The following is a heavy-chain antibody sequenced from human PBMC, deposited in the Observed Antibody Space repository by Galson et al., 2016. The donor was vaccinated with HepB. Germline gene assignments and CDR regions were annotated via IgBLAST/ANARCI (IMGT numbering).Heavy chain of an antibody. J-gene: IGHJ4*02. CDR2: INVGTGNT. Sequence: SVKVSCKASEYSFITHAMHWVRQAPGQGLEWVGWINVGTGNTKYSQKFQGRVTISTDTSATTVYLDLSSLRSEDTAVYYCARDVIWNNYYVGPGIDSWGQGTLVTVSS. CDR3: ARDVIWNNYYVGPGIDS. CDR1: EYSFITHA. D-gene: IGHD3-3*01. V-gene: IGHV1-3*01.